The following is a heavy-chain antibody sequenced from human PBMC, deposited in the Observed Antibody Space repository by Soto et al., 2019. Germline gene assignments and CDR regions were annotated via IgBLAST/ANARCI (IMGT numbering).Heavy chain of an antibody. CDR1: GFTFSTYA. CDR2: ISGGGDST. V-gene: IGHV3-23*01. CDR3: ASYYSVSGSHEAAFDI. D-gene: IGHD3-10*01. Sequence: GGSLRLSCTASGFTFSTYAMTWVRQAPGKGLEWVSAISGGGDSTYYADSVKGRFTISRDNSKNTLYLQMNSLRAEDTALYYCASYYSVSGSHEAAFDIWGQGTMVTVSS. J-gene: IGHJ3*02.